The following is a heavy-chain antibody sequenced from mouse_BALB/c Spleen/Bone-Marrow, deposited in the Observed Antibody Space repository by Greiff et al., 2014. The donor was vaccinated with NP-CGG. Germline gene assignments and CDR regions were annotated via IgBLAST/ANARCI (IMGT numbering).Heavy chain of an antibody. CDR1: GYTFTSYW. V-gene: IGHV1S81*02. D-gene: IGHD1-1*01. J-gene: IGHJ4*01. Sequence: QVQLQQSGAELVKPGASVKLSCKASGYTFTSYWMHWVKQRPGQGLEWIGEINPSNGRTNYNEKFKSKATLTVDKSSSTAYMQLSSLTSEDSAVYYCARSPYYYGSSYVNAMDYWGQGTSVTVSS. CDR3: ARSPYYYGSSYVNAMDY. CDR2: INPSNGRT.